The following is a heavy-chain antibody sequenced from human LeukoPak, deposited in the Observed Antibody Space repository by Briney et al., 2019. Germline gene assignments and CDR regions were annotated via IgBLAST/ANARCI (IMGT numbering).Heavy chain of an antibody. J-gene: IGHJ3*02. Sequence: SETLSLTCAVYGGSFSGYYWSWIRQPPGKGLEWIGEINHSGSTNYNPSLKSRVTISVDTSKNQFSLKLGSVTAADTAVYYCARGYCSGGSCYPHDAFDIWGQGTMVTVSS. CDR3: ARGYCSGGSCYPHDAFDI. D-gene: IGHD2-15*01. V-gene: IGHV4-34*01. CDR1: GGSFSGYY. CDR2: INHSGST.